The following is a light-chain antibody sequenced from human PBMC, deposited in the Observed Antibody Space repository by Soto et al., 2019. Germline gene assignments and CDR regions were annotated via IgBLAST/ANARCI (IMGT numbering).Light chain of an antibody. Sequence: EIVMTQSPGTLSVSPGERATLSCRASQSVSSNLAWYQQKPGQAPRLLICGASTRATGIPARFSGSGSGTEFTLTISSLQSEDFAVYYCQQYNNWPRTFGQGTKVEIK. V-gene: IGKV3-15*01. J-gene: IGKJ1*01. CDR3: QQYNNWPRT. CDR2: GAS. CDR1: QSVSSN.